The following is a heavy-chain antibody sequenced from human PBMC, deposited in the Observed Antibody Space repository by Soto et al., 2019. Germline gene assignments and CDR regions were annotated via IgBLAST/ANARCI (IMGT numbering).Heavy chain of an antibody. CDR1: GFTFSNAW. Sequence: PGGSLRLSCAASGFTFSNAWMSWVRQAPGKGLEWVGRIKSKTDGGTTDYAAPVKGRFTISRDDSKNTLYLQMNSLKTEDTAVYYCTTASSGSLLFDYWGQGTLVTVTS. J-gene: IGHJ4*02. CDR3: TTASSGSLLFDY. D-gene: IGHD3-10*01. CDR2: IKSKTDGGTT. V-gene: IGHV3-15*01.